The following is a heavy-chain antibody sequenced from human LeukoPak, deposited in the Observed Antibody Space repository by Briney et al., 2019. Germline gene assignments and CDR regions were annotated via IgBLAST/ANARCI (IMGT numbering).Heavy chain of an antibody. J-gene: IGHJ4*02. CDR2: ISYSGST. CDR3: ARRFHYYDNSGYSTDYFDY. CDR1: GGSISSYY. D-gene: IGHD3-22*01. V-gene: IGHV4-59*01. Sequence: SETLSLTCTLSGGSISSYYWSCVPHPPGRGLEWSGYISYSGSTNYNPSIKSRVTISVDTSKNQFSLKPSSVTAADTAVYFCARRFHYYDNSGYSTDYFDYWGQGTLVTVSS.